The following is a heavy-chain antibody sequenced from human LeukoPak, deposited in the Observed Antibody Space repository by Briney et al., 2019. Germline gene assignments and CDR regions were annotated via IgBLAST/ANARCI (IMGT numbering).Heavy chain of an antibody. CDR2: IYHSGST. J-gene: IGHJ5*02. CDR3: ARGRAARNPSPNWFDP. CDR1: GGSISSGGYS. D-gene: IGHD6-25*01. V-gene: IGHV4-30-2*01. Sequence: SQTLSLTCAVSGGSISSGGYSWSWIRQPPGKGLEWIGYIYHSGSTYYNPSLKSRVTISVDRSKNQFSLKLSSVTAADTAVYYCARGRAARNPSPNWFDPWGQGTLVTVPS.